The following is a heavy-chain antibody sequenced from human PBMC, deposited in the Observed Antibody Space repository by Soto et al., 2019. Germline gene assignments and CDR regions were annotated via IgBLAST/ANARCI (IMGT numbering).Heavy chain of an antibody. CDR1: GGSFSGYY. V-gene: IGHV4-34*01. CDR3: ASSLTAGKYYYYGMDV. J-gene: IGHJ6*02. Sequence: SETLSLTCAVYGGSFSGYYWRWIRQPPEKGRELNGEINHTGSSNSNPSLKSRVTISVDTSKNQFSLKLSSVTAAVTAVYYCASSLTAGKYYYYGMDVWGQGTPVTVSS. D-gene: IGHD6-13*01. CDR2: INHTGSS.